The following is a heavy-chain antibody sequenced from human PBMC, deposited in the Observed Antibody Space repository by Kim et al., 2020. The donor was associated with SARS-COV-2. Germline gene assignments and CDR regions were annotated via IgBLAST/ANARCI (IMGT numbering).Heavy chain of an antibody. Sequence: IPSLKSRVTIPEDTSKNQFSLRLSSVTAADTAVYYCARGPAATYYYGMDVWGQGTTVTVSS. V-gene: IGHV4-59*09. J-gene: IGHJ6*02. CDR3: ARGPAATYYYGMDV. D-gene: IGHD2-2*01.